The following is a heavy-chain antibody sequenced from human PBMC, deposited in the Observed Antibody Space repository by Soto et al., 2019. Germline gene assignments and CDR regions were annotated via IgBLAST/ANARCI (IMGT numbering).Heavy chain of an antibody. D-gene: IGHD6-19*01. Sequence: PSETLSLTCAVYGGSFSGYYWSWIRQPPGKGLVWIGEINHSGSTNYNPSLKSRVTISVDTSKNQFSLKLSSVTAADTAVYYCARTGSSGWYRNWFDPWGQGTLVTVSS. CDR3: ARTGSSGWYRNWFDP. CDR1: GGSFSGYY. CDR2: INHSGST. J-gene: IGHJ5*02. V-gene: IGHV4-34*01.